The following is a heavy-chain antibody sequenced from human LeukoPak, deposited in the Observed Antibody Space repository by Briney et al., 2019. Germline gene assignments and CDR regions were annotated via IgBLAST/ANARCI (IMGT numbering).Heavy chain of an antibody. Sequence: GGSLRLSCAASGFTFSSYSMNWVRQAPGKGLEWVSYISSSSSTIYYADSVKGRFTISRDNVKNSLYLQMNSLRAEDTAVYYCARSPAGGRYYMDVWGKGTTVTVCS. J-gene: IGHJ6*03. CDR2: ISSSSSTI. D-gene: IGHD3-16*01. CDR3: ARSPAGGRYYMDV. CDR1: GFTFSSYS. V-gene: IGHV3-48*01.